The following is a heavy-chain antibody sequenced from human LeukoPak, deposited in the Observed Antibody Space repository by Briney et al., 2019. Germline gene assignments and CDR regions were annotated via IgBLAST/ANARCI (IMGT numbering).Heavy chain of an antibody. J-gene: IGHJ5*02. CDR3: ARDYDRGTTNWFDP. D-gene: IGHD3-16*01. CDR1: GYTFTSYG. CDR2: ISAYNGNT. V-gene: IGHV1-18*01. Sequence: ASVKVSCKASGYTFTSYGISWVRQAPGQGLEWMGWISAYNGNTNYAQKLQGRVTITTDTSTSTAYMELRSLRSDDTAVYYCARDYDRGTTNWFDPWGQGTLVTVSS.